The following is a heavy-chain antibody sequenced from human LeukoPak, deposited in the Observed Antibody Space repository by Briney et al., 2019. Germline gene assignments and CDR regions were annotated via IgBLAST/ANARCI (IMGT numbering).Heavy chain of an antibody. D-gene: IGHD6-13*01. J-gene: IGHJ4*02. CDR1: GFTFSNYW. V-gene: IGHV3-74*01. CDR2: INSDGINT. Sequence: GGSLRLSCAASGFTFSNYWMHWVRQAPGKGLVWVSRINSDGINTSYADSVKGRFTISRDNAKNTLNLQMNSLRAEDTAVYYCTREILAAGKTLTYWGQGSLITVSS. CDR3: TREILAAGKTLTY.